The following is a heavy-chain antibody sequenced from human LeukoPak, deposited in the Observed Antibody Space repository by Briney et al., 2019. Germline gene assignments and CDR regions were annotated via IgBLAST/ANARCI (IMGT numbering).Heavy chain of an antibody. V-gene: IGHV1-18*01. CDR3: ARDWNYYDSSDVFDY. Sequence: ASVKVSCKDSGYSFTKYGISWVRQAPGQGLEWMGWIGTYNAKTHHAQKLQGRVTMTTDTSTSTAYVELRSLRSDDTAVYYCARDWNYYDSSDVFDYWGQGTLVTVSS. CDR1: GYSFTKYG. J-gene: IGHJ4*02. CDR2: IGTYNAKT. D-gene: IGHD3-22*01.